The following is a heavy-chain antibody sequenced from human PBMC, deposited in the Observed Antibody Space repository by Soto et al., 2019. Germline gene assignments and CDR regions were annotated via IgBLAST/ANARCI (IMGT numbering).Heavy chain of an antibody. Sequence: PSGTLSLTCTVSGGSIGTYYWSWIRQSPGKGLEWIANIYYSGTTNYNLSLKSQVTISMDTSKNQFSLTLSSVTAADTAVYYCARDSTDHWFDPWGQGILVTVSS. J-gene: IGHJ5*02. CDR1: GGSIGTYY. V-gene: IGHV4-59*01. CDR3: ARDSTDHWFDP. CDR2: IYYSGTT.